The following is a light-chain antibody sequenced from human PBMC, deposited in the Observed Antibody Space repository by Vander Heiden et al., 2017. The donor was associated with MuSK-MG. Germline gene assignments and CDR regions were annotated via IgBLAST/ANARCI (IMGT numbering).Light chain of an antibody. CDR2: GAS. V-gene: IGKV3-20*01. CDR1: EIVSGNK. J-gene: IGKJ4*01. Sequence: EFVLTQSQGTLSLSPGERTTHSCRAREIVSGNKLALYHQKIGQSPRLLIYGASNRATGIPDRFSGGGSGTDFTLTITRLEPEDFAVYYCQKDGDSKVFGGGTKVEIK. CDR3: QKDGDSKV.